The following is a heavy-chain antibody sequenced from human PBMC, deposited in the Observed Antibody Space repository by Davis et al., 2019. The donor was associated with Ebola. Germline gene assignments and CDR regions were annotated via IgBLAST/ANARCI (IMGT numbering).Heavy chain of an antibody. CDR2: ISYDGSNK. Sequence: GESLKISCATSGFTFSSYAMHWVRQAPGKGLEWVAVISYDGSNKYYADSVKGRFTISRDNSKNTLYLQMNSLRAEDTAVYYCARDVPRYYYDSSGYYYYYYGMDVWGQGTTVTVSS. D-gene: IGHD3-22*01. V-gene: IGHV3-30-3*01. J-gene: IGHJ6*02. CDR3: ARDVPRYYYDSSGYYYYYYGMDV. CDR1: GFTFSSYA.